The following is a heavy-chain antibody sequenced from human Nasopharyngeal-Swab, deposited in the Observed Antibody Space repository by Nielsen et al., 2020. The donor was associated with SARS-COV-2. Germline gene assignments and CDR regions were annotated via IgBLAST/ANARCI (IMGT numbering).Heavy chain of an antibody. V-gene: IGHV1-3*01. CDR1: GYTFTSYA. CDR3: ARDLLTIFGVGPFDY. Sequence: ASVQVSCNASGYTFTSYAMHWVRQAPGQRLEWMGWINAGNGNTKYSQKFQGRVTITRDTSASTAYMELSSLRSEDTAVYYCARDLLTIFGVGPFDYWGQGTLVTVSS. D-gene: IGHD3-3*01. J-gene: IGHJ4*02. CDR2: INAGNGNT.